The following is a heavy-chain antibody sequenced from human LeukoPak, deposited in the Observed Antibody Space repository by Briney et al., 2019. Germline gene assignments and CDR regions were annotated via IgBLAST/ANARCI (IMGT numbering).Heavy chain of an antibody. CDR1: GFTFSSYS. CDR3: AELGITMIGGV. Sequence: GGSLRLSCAASGFTFSSYSMNWVRQAPGKGLEWVANIKQDGSEKYYVDSVKGRFTNSRDNAKNSLYLQMNSLRAEDTAVYYCAELGITMIGGVWGKGTTVTISS. V-gene: IGHV3-7*01. D-gene: IGHD3-10*02. J-gene: IGHJ6*04. CDR2: IKQDGSEK.